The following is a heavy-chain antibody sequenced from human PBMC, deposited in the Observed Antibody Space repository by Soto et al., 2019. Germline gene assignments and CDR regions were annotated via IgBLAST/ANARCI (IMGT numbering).Heavy chain of an antibody. CDR2: IDPVDSDD. Sequence: GESLKISCQGSGYIFTKHWIAWVRQKPGKGLEWIGIIDPVDSDDRYSPSFEGQVTISVDKSNNTAFLRWDKLKTSDTATYFCAGRALDPSGHYYPYNRFDSWGQGTQVTVSS. J-gene: IGHJ5*01. CDR3: AGRALDPSGHYYPYNRFDS. D-gene: IGHD3-22*01. V-gene: IGHV5-51*01. CDR1: GYIFTKHW.